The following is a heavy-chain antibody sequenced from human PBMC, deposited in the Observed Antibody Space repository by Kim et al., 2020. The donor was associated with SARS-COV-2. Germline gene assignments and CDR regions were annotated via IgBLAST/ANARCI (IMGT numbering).Heavy chain of an antibody. CDR3: ARSNYYYYMDV. V-gene: IGHV4-59*01. J-gene: IGHJ6*03. CDR1: GGSISIYY. CDR2: MYYSGST. Sequence: SETLSLTCTVSGGSISIYYWSWIRQPPGKGLEWIGYMYYSGSTNYNPSLKSRVSISVDTSKNQFSLKLSSVTAADTAVYYCARSNYYYYMDVWGKGTTVTVSS.